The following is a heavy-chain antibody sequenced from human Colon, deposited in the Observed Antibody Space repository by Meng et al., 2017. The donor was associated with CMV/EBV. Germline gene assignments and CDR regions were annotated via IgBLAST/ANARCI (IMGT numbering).Heavy chain of an antibody. V-gene: IGHV4-39*07. CDR1: GGSISSSSYY. CDR2: MYYTGST. J-gene: IGHJ4*02. CDR3: ARAVVRGVTTPYYFDY. Sequence: SETLSLTCSVSGGSISSSSYYWGWIRQPPGKGLEWIGTMYYTGSTYYNPSLKSRVTMSLDRSKNQLSLKLSSLTAADTAVYYCARAVVRGVTTPYYFDYWGQGTLVTVSS. D-gene: IGHD3-10*01.